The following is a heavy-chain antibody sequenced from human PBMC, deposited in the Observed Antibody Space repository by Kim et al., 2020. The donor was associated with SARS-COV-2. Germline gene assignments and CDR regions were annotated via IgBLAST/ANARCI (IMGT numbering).Heavy chain of an antibody. V-gene: IGHV3-23*01. J-gene: IGHJ4*02. Sequence: GGSLRLSCAASGFTFSNFAMSWVRQAPGKGLEWVSTFSGSTSNTYYADSVKGRFTISRDNSKNTLYLQMNSLSADDTAVYYCAIRGGYYFDCWGQGTLVTVSS. D-gene: IGHD3-22*01. CDR1: GFTFSNFA. CDR2: FSGSTSNT. CDR3: AIRGGYYFDC.